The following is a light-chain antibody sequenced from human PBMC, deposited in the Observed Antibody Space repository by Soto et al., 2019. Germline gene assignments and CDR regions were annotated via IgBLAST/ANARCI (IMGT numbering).Light chain of an antibody. CDR1: SGHSSYA. Sequence: QLVLTQSPSASASLGASVKLTCTLSSGHSSYAIAWHQQQPEKGPRYLMKLNSDGSHSKGDGIPDRFSGSSSGAERYLTIPSPQPEDEADYYCQTWGTGALWVFGGGTKLTVL. V-gene: IGLV4-69*01. CDR3: QTWGTGALWV. CDR2: LNSDGSH. J-gene: IGLJ3*02.